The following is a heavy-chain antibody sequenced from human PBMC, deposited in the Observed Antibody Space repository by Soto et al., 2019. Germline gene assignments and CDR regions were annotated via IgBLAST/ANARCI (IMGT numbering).Heavy chain of an antibody. D-gene: IGHD6-19*01. J-gene: IGHJ4*02. CDR3: ARERCSGWTFDY. CDR2: ISSSSTI. CDR1: GFTFSTYS. V-gene: IGHV3-48*01. Sequence: EVQLVESGGDLVQPGGSLRLSCAASGFTFSTYSMNWVRQAPGKGLEWVSSISSSSTIYYADSVKGRFTISRDNVQNSLYMQMLSLRAEDTAVCYCARERCSGWTFDYWGQGTLVTVSS.